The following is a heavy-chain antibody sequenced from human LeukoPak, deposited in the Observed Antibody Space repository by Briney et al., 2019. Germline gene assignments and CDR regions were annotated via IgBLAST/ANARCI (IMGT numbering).Heavy chain of an antibody. V-gene: IGHV3-23*01. J-gene: IGHJ4*02. D-gene: IGHD2-15*01. CDR3: ARELAATLASFDY. CDR2: ISSSGGST. Sequence: PGGSLRLSCVASGFTFNNYGMSWVRQAPGKGLEWVSTISSSGGSTYYSDSAKGRFTISRDNAKNSLYLQMNSLRAEDTALYYCARELAATLASFDYWGQGTLVTVSS. CDR1: GFTFNNYG.